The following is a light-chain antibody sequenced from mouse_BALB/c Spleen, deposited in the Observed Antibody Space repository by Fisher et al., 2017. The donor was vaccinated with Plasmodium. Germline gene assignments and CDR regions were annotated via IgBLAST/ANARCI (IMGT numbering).Light chain of an antibody. J-gene: IGKJ1*01. Sequence: DIVMTQSPATLSVTPGDSVSLSCRATQSINNNLHWYQQKSHESPRVLIKYSSQSISGIPSRFSGSGSGTDFTLRISRVEAEDLGVYFCSQSTHVPWTFGGGTRLGIK. V-gene: IGKV5-43*01. CDR3: SQSTHVPWT. CDR1: QSINNN. CDR2: YSS.